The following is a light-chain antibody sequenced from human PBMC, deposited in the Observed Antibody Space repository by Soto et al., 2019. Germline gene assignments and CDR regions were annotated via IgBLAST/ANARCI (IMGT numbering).Light chain of an antibody. CDR2: TTS. CDR1: QSISSY. V-gene: IGKV1-39*01. Sequence: DIQMTQSPCSLSAYVGDRVTITCRASQSISSYLNWYQQKPGKAPNLLIYTTSSLESGVPSRFSGSGSGTDFTLTISSLQPEDFATYFCQQSYSRPRTFGQGTKVDIK. J-gene: IGKJ1*01. CDR3: QQSYSRPRT.